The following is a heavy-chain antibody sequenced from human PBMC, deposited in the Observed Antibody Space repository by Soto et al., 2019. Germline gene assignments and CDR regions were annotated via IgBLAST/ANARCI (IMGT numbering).Heavy chain of an antibody. CDR2: IIPIFGTA. CDR1: GGTSSSYA. Sequence: ASVKVSCKASGGTSSSYAISWVRQAPGQGLEWMGGIIPIFGTANYAQKFQGRVTITADESTSTAYMELSSLRSEDTAVYYCARDPAYDILTGYYTRGYYGMDVWGQGTTVTVSS. J-gene: IGHJ6*02. CDR3: ARDPAYDILTGYYTRGYYGMDV. V-gene: IGHV1-69*13. D-gene: IGHD3-9*01.